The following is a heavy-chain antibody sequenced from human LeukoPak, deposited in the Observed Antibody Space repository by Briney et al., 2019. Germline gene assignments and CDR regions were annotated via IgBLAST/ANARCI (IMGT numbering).Heavy chain of an antibody. D-gene: IGHD1-26*01. CDR3: TRRVEAPGHFDF. V-gene: IGHV1-8*01. CDR1: GYTFTSYN. Sequence: ASVKVSCKTSGYTFTSYNINWVRQATGQGLEWMGWMNPNSGNTDSAQKFQGRVTMTRDTSINTAYMELTSLRFEDTAVYYCTRRVEAPGHFDFWGQGTLVTVSS. CDR2: MNPNSGNT. J-gene: IGHJ4*02.